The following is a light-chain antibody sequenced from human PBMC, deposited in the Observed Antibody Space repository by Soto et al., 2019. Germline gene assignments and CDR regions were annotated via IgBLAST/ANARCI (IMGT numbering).Light chain of an antibody. CDR2: SNN. V-gene: IGLV1-44*01. CDR3: AAWDDGLNCLV. Sequence: QPVLTQPPSASGTPGQRVTISCSGSSSNIGSGAVNWYHQLPGTAPKLLIYSNNQRPSGVPDRFSGSKSGTSASLAISGLQSEDEADYYCAAWDDGLNCLVFGAGTKVTVL. CDR1: SSNIGSGA. J-gene: IGLJ1*01.